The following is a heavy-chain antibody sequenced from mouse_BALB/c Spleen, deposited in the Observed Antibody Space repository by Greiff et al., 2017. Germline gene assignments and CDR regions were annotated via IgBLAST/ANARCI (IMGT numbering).Heavy chain of an antibody. V-gene: IGHV5-15*02. J-gene: IGHJ1*01. CDR2: ISNLAYSI. Sequence: EVKLMESGGGLVQPGGSRKLSCAASGFTFSDYGMAWVRQAPGKGPEWVAFISNLAYSIYYADTVTGRFTISRENAKNTLYLEMSSLRSEDTAMYYCARSTMITTGYFDVWGAGTTVTVSS. D-gene: IGHD2-4*01. CDR3: ARSTMITTGYFDV. CDR1: GFTFSDYG.